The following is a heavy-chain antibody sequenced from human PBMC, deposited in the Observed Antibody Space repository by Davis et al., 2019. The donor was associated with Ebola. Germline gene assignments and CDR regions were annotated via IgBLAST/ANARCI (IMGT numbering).Heavy chain of an antibody. V-gene: IGHV4-61*01. CDR2: IYYSGST. CDR1: GGSVSSGSYY. D-gene: IGHD6-19*01. CDR3: ARGPTSGWSDFDY. Sequence: GSLRLSCTVSGGSVSSGSYYWSWIRQPPGKGLEWIGYIYYSGSTNYNPSLKSRVTISVDTSKNQFSLKLSSVTAADTAVYYCARGPTSGWSDFDYWGQGALVTVSP. J-gene: IGHJ4*02.